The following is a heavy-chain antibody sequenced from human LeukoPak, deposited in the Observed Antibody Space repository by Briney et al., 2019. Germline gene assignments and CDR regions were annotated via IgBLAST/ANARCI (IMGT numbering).Heavy chain of an antibody. Sequence: PGGSLRLSCAASGFTFDDYGMSWVRQAPGKGLEWVSGINWNGGSTGYADSVKGRFTISRDNAKNSLYLQMNSLRAEDTALYYCARDMKYSYGNDAFDIWGQGTMVTVSS. V-gene: IGHV3-20*04. D-gene: IGHD5-18*01. CDR1: GFTFDDYG. CDR2: INWNGGST. CDR3: ARDMKYSYGNDAFDI. J-gene: IGHJ3*02.